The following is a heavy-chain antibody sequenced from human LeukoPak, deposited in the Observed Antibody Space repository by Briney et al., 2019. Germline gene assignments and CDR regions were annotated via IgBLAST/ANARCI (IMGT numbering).Heavy chain of an antibody. V-gene: IGHV3-53*01. CDR3: AKGIAVADSYYFDY. CDR2: IYSGGST. J-gene: IGHJ4*02. CDR1: GFTVSSNY. Sequence: GGSLRLSCAASGFTVSSNYMGWVRQAPGKGLEWVSVIYSGGSTYYADSVKGRFTTSRDNSKNTLYLQMNSLRAEDTAVYYCAKGIAVADSYYFDYWGQGTLVTVSS. D-gene: IGHD6-19*01.